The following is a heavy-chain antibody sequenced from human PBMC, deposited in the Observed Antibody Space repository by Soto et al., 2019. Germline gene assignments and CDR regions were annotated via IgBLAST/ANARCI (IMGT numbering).Heavy chain of an antibody. D-gene: IGHD2-2*02. V-gene: IGHV1-69*06. CDR3: ARGRYCSSTSCYNSFDY. CDR2: IIPIFGTA. CDR1: GGTFSSYA. Sequence: SVKVSCKASGGTFSSYAISWVRQAPGQGLEWMGGIIPIFGTANYAQKFQGRVTITADKSTSTAYMELSSLRSEDTAVYYCARGRYCSSTSCYNSFDYWGQGTLVTVSS. J-gene: IGHJ4*02.